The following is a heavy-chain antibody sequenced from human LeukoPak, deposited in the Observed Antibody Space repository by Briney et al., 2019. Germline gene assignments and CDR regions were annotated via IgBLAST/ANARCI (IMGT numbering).Heavy chain of an antibody. CDR2: TSYSGNT. CDR1: GGSISSSDFY. V-gene: IGHV4-39*01. CDR3: SRPIVPGYVDS. Sequence: SETLSFTCTVSGGSISSSDFYWAWIRQPPGKGLEWIATTSYSGNTYYNPSFRPRVTIPLDTSETKFSRRLYSLTPADTPVYYCSRPIVPGYVDSWGQGTLVTVSS. D-gene: IGHD1-26*01. J-gene: IGHJ4*02.